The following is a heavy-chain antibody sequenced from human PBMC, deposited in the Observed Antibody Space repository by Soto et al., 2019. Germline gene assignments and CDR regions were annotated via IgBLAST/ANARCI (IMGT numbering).Heavy chain of an antibody. CDR3: ARGSGIAAAGLMYNWFDP. D-gene: IGHD6-13*01. V-gene: IGHV1-8*01. Sequence: QGQLVQSGAEVKKPGASVKVSCKASGYTFTSYDINWVRQATGQGLEWMGWMNPNSGNTGYAQKFQGRVTMPRNTSISTAYMELSSLRSEDTAVYYCARGSGIAAAGLMYNWFDPWGQGTLVTVSS. CDR1: GYTFTSYD. J-gene: IGHJ5*02. CDR2: MNPNSGNT.